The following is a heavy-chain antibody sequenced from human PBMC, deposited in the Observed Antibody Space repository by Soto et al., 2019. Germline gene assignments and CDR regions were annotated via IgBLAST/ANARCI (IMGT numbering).Heavy chain of an antibody. Sequence: GASVKVSCKSSGYPFTHYGITWVRQAPGQGLEWMGWISPFNGNTNYGQTLQGRVTLTTDTSTSTVYMELRRLRSEDTAVYYCARGVGSDRLDYYYGMDVWGQGTTITVSS. V-gene: IGHV1-18*01. CDR1: GYPFTHYG. D-gene: IGHD3-10*01. CDR2: ISPFNGNT. J-gene: IGHJ6*02. CDR3: ARGVGSDRLDYYYGMDV.